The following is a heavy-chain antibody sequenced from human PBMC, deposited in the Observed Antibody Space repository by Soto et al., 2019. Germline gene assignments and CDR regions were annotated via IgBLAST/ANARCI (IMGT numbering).Heavy chain of an antibody. CDR3: ARDRSTYRGGGTGEVKENWFDP. Sequence: SETLSLTCSVSGGSISRYYWSWIRQPPGKGLEWIGYAYYSGDTGYNPSLKSRVTMAVDTSKSQVSLKLSSVTAADTAVYYCARDRSTYRGGGTGEVKENWFDPWGQGALVTVS. J-gene: IGHJ5*02. CDR1: GGSISRYY. V-gene: IGHV4-59*01. D-gene: IGHD2-2*01. CDR2: AYYSGDT.